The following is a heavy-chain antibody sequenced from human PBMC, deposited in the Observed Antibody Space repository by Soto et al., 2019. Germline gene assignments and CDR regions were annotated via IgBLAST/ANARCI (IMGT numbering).Heavy chain of an antibody. J-gene: IGHJ6*02. V-gene: IGHV4-59*01. Sequence: PSETLSLTCTVSGGSISSYYWSWIRQPPGKGLEWIGYIYYSGSTNYNPSLKSRVTISVDTSKNQFSLKLSSVTAADTAVYYCARTYYDFWSGYYTNNYYYYYGMDVWGQGTTVT. D-gene: IGHD3-3*01. CDR1: GGSISSYY. CDR2: IYYSGST. CDR3: ARTYYDFWSGYYTNNYYYYYGMDV.